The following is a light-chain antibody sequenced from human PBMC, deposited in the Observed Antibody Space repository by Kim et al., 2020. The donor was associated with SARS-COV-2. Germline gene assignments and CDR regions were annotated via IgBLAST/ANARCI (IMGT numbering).Light chain of an antibody. CDR3: QQYNNWPGT. CDR1: QRVSSN. CDR2: GAS. Sequence: VCPGERATLSCRASQRVSSNLAWYQQKPGQAPRLLIYGASTRATGIPARFSGSGSGTEFTLTISSLQSEDFAVYYCQQYNNWPGTFGQGTKVDIK. V-gene: IGKV3-15*01. J-gene: IGKJ1*01.